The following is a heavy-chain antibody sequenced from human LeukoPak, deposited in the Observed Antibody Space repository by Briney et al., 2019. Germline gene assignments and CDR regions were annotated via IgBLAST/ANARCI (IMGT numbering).Heavy chain of an antibody. Sequence: GRSLRLSCAASGFTFDDYAMHWVRQAPGKGLEWVSGISWNSGSIGYADSVKGRFTISRDNAKNSLYLQMNSLRAEDTALYYCAKDTGPYDSSGYYYVRYFDYWGHGTLVTVSS. CDR2: ISWNSGSI. D-gene: IGHD3-22*01. V-gene: IGHV3-9*01. CDR3: AKDTGPYDSSGYYYVRYFDY. CDR1: GFTFDDYA. J-gene: IGHJ4*01.